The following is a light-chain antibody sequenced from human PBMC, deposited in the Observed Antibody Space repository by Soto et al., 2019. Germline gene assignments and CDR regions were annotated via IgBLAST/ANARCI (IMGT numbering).Light chain of an antibody. Sequence: EIVLTQSPGTLSLSPGERATLSCRASQSVSSATYLAWYQQKPGQPPRLLIYGASSRAADIPDRFSVSGSGTDFTLTISRLEPEDFAVYFCQQYGDSPLTFGGGTRVETK. CDR3: QQYGDSPLT. V-gene: IGKV3-20*01. CDR1: QSVSSATY. J-gene: IGKJ4*01. CDR2: GAS.